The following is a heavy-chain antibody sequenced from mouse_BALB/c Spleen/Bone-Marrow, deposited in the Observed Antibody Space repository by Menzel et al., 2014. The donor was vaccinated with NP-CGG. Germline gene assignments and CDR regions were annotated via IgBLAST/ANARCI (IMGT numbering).Heavy chain of an antibody. V-gene: IGHV5-12*02. CDR3: ARHPYGNYGWFAY. D-gene: IGHD2-10*02. CDR2: ISNGGVNT. Sequence: EVKLMESGGGLVQPGGSLKLSCATSGFTFSDYYMYWVRQTPEKRLEWAAFISNGGVNTYYPDTVKGRFTISRDNAKNTLYLQMSRLKSEDTAMYYCARHPYGNYGWFAYWGQGTLVTVSA. CDR1: GFTFSDYY. J-gene: IGHJ3*01.